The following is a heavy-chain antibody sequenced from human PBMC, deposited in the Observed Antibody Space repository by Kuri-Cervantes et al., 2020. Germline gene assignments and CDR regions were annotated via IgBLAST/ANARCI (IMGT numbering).Heavy chain of an antibody. Sequence: GSLRLSCTVSGGSISSYYWSWIRQPPGKGLEWIGEINHSGSTNNNPSLKSRVTISVDTSKNQFSLKLSSVTAADTAVYYCARSRGGSYYWFDPWGQGTLVTVSS. J-gene: IGHJ5*02. CDR1: GGSISSYY. CDR3: ARSRGGSYYWFDP. D-gene: IGHD1-26*01. V-gene: IGHV4-59*08. CDR2: INHSGST.